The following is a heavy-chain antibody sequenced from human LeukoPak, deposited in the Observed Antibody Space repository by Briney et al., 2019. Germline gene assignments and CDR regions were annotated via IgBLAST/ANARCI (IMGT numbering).Heavy chain of an antibody. CDR1: GFTFSGSA. D-gene: IGHD1-26*01. CDR2: IRSKANSYAT. CDR3: FLGATHRNYYYYGMDV. Sequence: GGSLRLSCAASGFTFSGSAMHWVRQASGKGLEWVGRIRSKANSYATAYAASVKGRFTISRDDSKNTAYLQMNSLKTEDTAVYYCFLGATHRNYYYYGMDVWGQGTTVTVSS. V-gene: IGHV3-73*01. J-gene: IGHJ6*02.